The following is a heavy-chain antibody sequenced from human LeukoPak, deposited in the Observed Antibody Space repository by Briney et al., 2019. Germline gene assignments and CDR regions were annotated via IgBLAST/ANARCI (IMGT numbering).Heavy chain of an antibody. CDR1: GFTFSSYA. Sequence: SGGSLRLSCAASGFTFSSYAMSWVRQAPGKGLEWISAISGSGGSTYYADSVKGRFTISRDNSKNTLYLQMNSLRAEDTAVYYCAPALYSSGWFDYWGQGTLVTVSS. CDR2: ISGSGGST. CDR3: APALYSSGWFDY. J-gene: IGHJ4*02. D-gene: IGHD6-19*01. V-gene: IGHV3-23*01.